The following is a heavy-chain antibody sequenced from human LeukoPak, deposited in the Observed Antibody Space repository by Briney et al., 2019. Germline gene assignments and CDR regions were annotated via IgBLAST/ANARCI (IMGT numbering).Heavy chain of an antibody. J-gene: IGHJ6*03. CDR1: GGSISSSSYY. CDR3: AGGVAVAGTDYYYYMDV. D-gene: IGHD6-19*01. V-gene: IGHV4-39*07. Sequence: PSETLSLTCTVSGGSISSSSYYWGWIRQPPGKGLEWIGSIYYSGSTYYNPSLKSRVTISVDTSKNQFSLKLSSVTAADTAVYYCAGGVAVAGTDYYYYMDVWGKGTTVTVYS. CDR2: IYYSGST.